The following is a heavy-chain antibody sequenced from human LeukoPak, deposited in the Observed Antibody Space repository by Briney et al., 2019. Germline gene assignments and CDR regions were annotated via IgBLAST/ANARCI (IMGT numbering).Heavy chain of an antibody. V-gene: IGHV3-30*18. J-gene: IGHJ4*02. CDR1: GFTFSSYG. Sequence: QAGGSLRLSCAASGFTFSSYGMHWVRQAPGKGLEWVAVISYDGSNKYYADSVKGRFTISRDNSKNTLYLQMNSLRAEDTAVYYCAKDLGRYSSSPDYWGQGTLVTVSS. CDR3: AKDLGRYSSSPDY. D-gene: IGHD6-13*01. CDR2: ISYDGSNK.